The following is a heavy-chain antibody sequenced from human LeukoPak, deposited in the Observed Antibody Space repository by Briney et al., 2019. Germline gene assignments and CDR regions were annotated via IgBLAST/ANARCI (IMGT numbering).Heavy chain of an antibody. V-gene: IGHV4-39*01. J-gene: IGHJ4*02. CDR2: VYYTGSN. D-gene: IGHD2-15*01. CDR3: ARHERTSYCNGGSCELLDD. Sequence: PSETLSLTCTVSGGSISSVTDYWGWIRQPPGKGLEWIGVVYYTGSNYNNPSLKRRATLSVDTSKNQFALKLSSVTAADTAVYYCARHERTSYCNGGSCELLDDWGQGTLVTVSS. CDR1: GGSISSVTDY.